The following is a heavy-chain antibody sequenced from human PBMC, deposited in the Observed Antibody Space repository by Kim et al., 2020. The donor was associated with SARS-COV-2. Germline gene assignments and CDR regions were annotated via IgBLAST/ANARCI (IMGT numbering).Heavy chain of an antibody. CDR3: ARDEWGSSSFDY. J-gene: IGHJ4*02. V-gene: IGHV3-21*01. D-gene: IGHD6-6*01. Sequence: YYADSVKGRFTISRDNAKNSLYLQMNSLRAEDTAVYYCARDEWGSSSFDYWGQGTLVTVSS.